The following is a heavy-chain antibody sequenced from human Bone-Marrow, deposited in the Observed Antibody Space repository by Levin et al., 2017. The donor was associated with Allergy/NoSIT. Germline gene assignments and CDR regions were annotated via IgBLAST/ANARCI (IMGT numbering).Heavy chain of an antibody. D-gene: IGHD6-6*01. CDR3: AREYSSSSGRAFDI. V-gene: IGHV3-48*02. CDR1: GITFSTYS. Sequence: LSLTCAASGITFSTYSMNWVRQAPGKGLEWVSYISSSSSTIYYADSVKGRFTISRDNAKNSLYLQVNSLRDEDTAVYYCAREYSSSSGRAFDIWGQGTMVTVSS. J-gene: IGHJ3*02. CDR2: ISSSSSTI.